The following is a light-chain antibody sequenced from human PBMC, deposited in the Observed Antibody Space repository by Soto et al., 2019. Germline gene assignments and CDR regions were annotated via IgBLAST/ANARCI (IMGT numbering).Light chain of an antibody. CDR2: GAS. J-gene: IGKJ2*01. V-gene: IGKV1-39*01. CDR1: QSISSY. CDR3: QQSYSTPNT. Sequence: DIQMTQSPSSLSASVGDRVTITCRASQSISSYLNWYQQKPGKAPKLLIYGASSLQSGVPSRFSGSGSGTDFTLAISSLQPEDVATYYCQQSYSTPNTFAQGTKLEIK.